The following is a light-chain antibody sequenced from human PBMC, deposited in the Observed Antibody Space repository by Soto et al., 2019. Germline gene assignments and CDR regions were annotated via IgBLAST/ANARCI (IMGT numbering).Light chain of an antibody. CDR1: QSVSSSY. J-gene: IGKJ1*01. V-gene: IGKV3-20*01. Sequence: ETVLTQSPGTLSLSTGERATLSCRASQSVSSSYLAWYQQKPGQAPRLLIYGASSRATGIPDRFSGSGSGTDFTLTISRLEPEDFAVYYCQQYGSSPRTFGLGTKVDIK. CDR2: GAS. CDR3: QQYGSSPRT.